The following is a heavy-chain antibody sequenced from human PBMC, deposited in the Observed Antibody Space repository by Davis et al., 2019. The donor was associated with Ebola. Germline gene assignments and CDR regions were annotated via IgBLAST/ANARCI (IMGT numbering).Heavy chain of an antibody. CDR3: ARDPKGYYYGMDV. CDR2: ISSSGSTI. J-gene: IGHJ6*02. Sequence: GESLKISCAASGFTFSSYGMHWIRQAPGKGLGWVSYISSSGSTIYYADSVKGRFTISRDNAKNSLYLQMNSLRAEDTAVYYCARDPKGYYYGMDVWGQGTTVTVSS. V-gene: IGHV3-48*04. CDR1: GFTFSSYG.